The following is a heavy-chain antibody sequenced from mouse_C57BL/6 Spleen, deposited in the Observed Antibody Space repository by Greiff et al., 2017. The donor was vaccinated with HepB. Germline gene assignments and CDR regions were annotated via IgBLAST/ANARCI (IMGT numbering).Heavy chain of an antibody. V-gene: IGHV5-17*01. Sequence: EVKLMESGGGLVKPGGSLKLSCAASGFTFSDYGMHWVRQAPEKGLEWVAYISSGSSTIYYADTVKGRFTISRDNAKNTLFLQMTSLRSEDTAMYYCARSGYDYAMDYWGQGTSVTVSS. D-gene: IGHD2-2*01. CDR1: GFTFSDYG. CDR3: ARSGYDYAMDY. CDR2: ISSGSSTI. J-gene: IGHJ4*01.